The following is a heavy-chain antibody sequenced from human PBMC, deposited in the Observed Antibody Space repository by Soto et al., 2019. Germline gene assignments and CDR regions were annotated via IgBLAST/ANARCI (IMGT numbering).Heavy chain of an antibody. Sequence: QVQLVESGGGVVQPGRSLRLSCAASGFTFSSYAMHWVRQAPGKGLEWVAVISYDGSNKYYADSVKGRFTISRDNSKNTLYLQMNSLRAEDTAVYYCATDEAFDYWGHGTLVTVSS. CDR1: GFTFSSYA. CDR3: ATDEAFDY. CDR2: ISYDGSNK. V-gene: IGHV3-30-3*01. J-gene: IGHJ4*01.